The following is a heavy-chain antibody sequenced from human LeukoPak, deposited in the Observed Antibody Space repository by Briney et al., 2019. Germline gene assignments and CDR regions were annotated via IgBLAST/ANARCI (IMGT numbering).Heavy chain of an antibody. Sequence: GGSLRLSCAASGFTFSSYGMHWVRQAPGKGLEWVAFIRYDGSNKYYADSVKGRFTISRDNSKNTLYLQMNSLRAEDTAVYYCAKGGAYYYDLDYWGQGTLVTVSS. D-gene: IGHD3-22*01. CDR1: GFTFSSYG. V-gene: IGHV3-30*02. CDR3: AKGGAYYYDLDY. CDR2: IRYDGSNK. J-gene: IGHJ4*02.